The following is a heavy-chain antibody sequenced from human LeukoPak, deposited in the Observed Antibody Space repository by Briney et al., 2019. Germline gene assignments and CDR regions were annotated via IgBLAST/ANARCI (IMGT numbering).Heavy chain of an antibody. CDR2: IYYSGST. J-gene: IGHJ3*01. V-gene: IGHV4-39*01. D-gene: IGHD2-2*01. Sequence: SETLSLTCTLSGGSISSSSYYWGWIRQPPGKRLEWIGSIYYSGSTYYNPSLKSRVTISVDTSKNQSSLKLSSVTAAATAVYYCARPGKIRCSGTSCPYDAFDLCGQGTMVTVS. CDR1: GGSISSSSYY. CDR3: ARPGKIRCSGTSCPYDAFDL.